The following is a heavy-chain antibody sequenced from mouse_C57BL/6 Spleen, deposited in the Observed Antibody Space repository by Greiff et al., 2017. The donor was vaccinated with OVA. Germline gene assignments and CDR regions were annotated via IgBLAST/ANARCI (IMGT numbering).Heavy chain of an antibody. Sequence: QVHVKQSGAELVKPGASVKLSCKASGYTFTSYWMHWVKQRPGQGLEWIGMIHPNSGSTNYNEKFKSKATLTVDKSSSTAYMQLSSLTSEDSAVYYCARYWVDYWGKGTTLTVSS. J-gene: IGHJ2*01. V-gene: IGHV1-64*01. CDR2: IHPNSGST. CDR1: GYTFTSYW. CDR3: ARYWVDY. D-gene: IGHD4-1*01.